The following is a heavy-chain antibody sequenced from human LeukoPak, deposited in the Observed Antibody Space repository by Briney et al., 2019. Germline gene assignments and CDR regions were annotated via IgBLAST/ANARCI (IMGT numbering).Heavy chain of an antibody. CDR3: ARIRRSILSTSRYGRYFDL. J-gene: IGHJ2*01. D-gene: IGHD2-2*01. CDR1: GFTFSSYS. Sequence: GGSLRLSCAASGFTFSSYSMNWVRQAPGKGLEWVSSISSSSSYIYYADSVKGRFTISRDNSKNTLYLQMNSLRTEDTALYYCARIRRSILSTSRYGRYFDLWGRGTLVSVSS. CDR2: ISSSSSYI. V-gene: IGHV3-21*01.